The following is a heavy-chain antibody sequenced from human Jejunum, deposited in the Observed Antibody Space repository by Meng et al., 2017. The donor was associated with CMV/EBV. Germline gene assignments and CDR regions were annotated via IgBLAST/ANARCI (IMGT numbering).Heavy chain of an antibody. D-gene: IGHD2-15*01. J-gene: IGHJ4*02. CDR2: INGDGTSS. Sequence: GFTFRGDWMHWVRQAPGKGLMLVSRINGDGTSSGYADSVKGRFTISRDNANNMLYLQLDSLRAEDTAVYYCVTNVYCSGGGCRNYWGQGTLVTVSS. CDR3: VTNVYCSGGGCRNY. CDR1: GFTFRGDW. V-gene: IGHV3-74*01.